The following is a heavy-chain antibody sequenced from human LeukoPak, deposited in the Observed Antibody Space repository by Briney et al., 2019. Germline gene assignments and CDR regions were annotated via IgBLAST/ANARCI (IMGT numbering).Heavy chain of an antibody. CDR2: INHSGST. CDR3: ARANGGRYCSSTSCYHRFEDI. Sequence: PSETLSLTCAVYGGSFSGYYWSWIRQPPGKGLEWIGEINHSGSTNYNPSLKSRVTISVDTSKNQFSLKLSSVTAADTAVYCCARANGGRYCSSTSCYHRFEDIWGQGTMVTVSS. V-gene: IGHV4-34*01. J-gene: IGHJ3*02. D-gene: IGHD2-2*01. CDR1: GGSFSGYY.